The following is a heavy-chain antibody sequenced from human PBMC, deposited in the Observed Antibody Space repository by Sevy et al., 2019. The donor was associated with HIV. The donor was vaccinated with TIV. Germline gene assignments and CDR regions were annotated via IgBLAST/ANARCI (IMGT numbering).Heavy chain of an antibody. CDR2: INPNSGGT. CDR3: ARVSWSGYYSRGMDV. V-gene: IGHV1-2*02. D-gene: IGHD3-3*01. J-gene: IGHJ6*02. Sequence: ASVKVSCKASGYTFTGYYMHWVRQAPRQGLEWMGWINPNSGGTNYAQKFQGRVTMTRDTSISTAYMELSRLRSDDTAVYYCARVSWSGYYSRGMDVWGQGTTVTVSS. CDR1: GYTFTGYY.